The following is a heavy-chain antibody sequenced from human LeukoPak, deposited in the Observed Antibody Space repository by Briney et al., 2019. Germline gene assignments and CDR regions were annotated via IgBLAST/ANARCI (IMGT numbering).Heavy chain of an antibody. J-gene: IGHJ4*02. V-gene: IGHV3-7*01. D-gene: IGHD2-15*01. Sequence: GGSLRLSCAASGFTVSSNYMNWVRQAPGKGLEWVANIKQDGSEKYYVDSVKGRFTISRDNAKNSLYLQMNSLRAEDTAVYYCARDYCSGGSCYDYWGQGTLVTVSS. CDR3: ARDYCSGGSCYDY. CDR1: GFTVSSNY. CDR2: IKQDGSEK.